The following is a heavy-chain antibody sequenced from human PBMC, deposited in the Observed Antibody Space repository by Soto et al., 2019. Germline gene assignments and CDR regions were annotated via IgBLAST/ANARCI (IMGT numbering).Heavy chain of an antibody. V-gene: IGHV2-5*02. CDR1: GFSLSTSGVG. Sequence: QITLKESGPTLVKPTQTLTLTCASSGFSLSTSGVGVGWIRQPPGKALEWLALIYWDDDKRYSPSLKSRLTITTDTTKIQVVPTMTNLGLVDTATYYFVHSQFCSGGGCYSSPSFDYWGQGTLVTVSS. J-gene: IGHJ4*02. CDR3: VHSQFCSGGGCYSSPSFDY. D-gene: IGHD2-15*01. CDR2: IYWDDDK.